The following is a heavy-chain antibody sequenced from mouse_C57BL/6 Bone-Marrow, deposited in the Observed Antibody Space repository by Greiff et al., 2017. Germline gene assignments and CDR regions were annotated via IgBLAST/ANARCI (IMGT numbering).Heavy chain of an antibody. D-gene: IGHD1-1*01. Sequence: EVQLQQSGAELVRPGASVKLSCTASGFNINDYYMHWVKQRPEQGLEWIGRIDPEDGDTEYAPKFQGKATMTADTSSNTAYLQLSSLTSEDTAVYYCTTIHDYGSSYTWFAYWGQGTLVTVSA. CDR3: TTIHDYGSSYTWFAY. CDR1: GFNINDYY. V-gene: IGHV14-1*01. CDR2: IDPEDGDT. J-gene: IGHJ3*01.